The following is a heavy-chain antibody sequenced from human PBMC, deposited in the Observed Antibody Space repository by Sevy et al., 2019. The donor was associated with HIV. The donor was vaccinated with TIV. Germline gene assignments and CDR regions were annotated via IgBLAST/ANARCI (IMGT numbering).Heavy chain of an antibody. Sequence: GGSLRLSCAASGFTFSTWMNWVRQAPGKGLEWVGRIKSKTDGGTTDYAAPVKDRFTISTDDSTNTLYLQMNSLKTEDTAVYYCTADRASSWNFYYGMDVWGQGTTVTVSS. D-gene: IGHD6-13*01. CDR2: IKSKTDGGTT. CDR1: GFTFSTW. CDR3: TADRASSWNFYYGMDV. V-gene: IGHV3-15*07. J-gene: IGHJ6*02.